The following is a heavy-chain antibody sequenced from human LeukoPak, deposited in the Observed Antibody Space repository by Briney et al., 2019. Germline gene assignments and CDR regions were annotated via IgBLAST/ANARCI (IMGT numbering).Heavy chain of an antibody. Sequence: GGSLRLSCAASGFTFSSYAMSWVRQAPGKGLEWVSAISGSGGGTYYADSVKGRFTISRDNAKNSLYLQMNSLRAEDTALYFCARDYYGDHFFDFWGQGTLVTVSS. CDR3: ARDYYGDHFFDF. CDR1: GFTFSSYA. J-gene: IGHJ4*02. CDR2: ISGSGGGT. D-gene: IGHD4-17*01. V-gene: IGHV3-23*01.